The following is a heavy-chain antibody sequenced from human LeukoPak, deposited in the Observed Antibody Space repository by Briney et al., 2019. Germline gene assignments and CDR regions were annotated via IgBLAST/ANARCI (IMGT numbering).Heavy chain of an antibody. CDR2: IQSKTDGGPT. J-gene: IGHJ4*02. V-gene: IGHV3-15*01. Sequence: GGSLRLSCATSGFTFSDAWMSWVRQAPGKGLEWVGRIQSKTDGGPTEYAAPVKGRFIISGDDSRNTLYLQMNSLKAGDTAVYYCTTDRGALTNWGQGTLVTVSS. CDR3: TTDRGALTN. D-gene: IGHD3-10*01. CDR1: GFTFSDAW.